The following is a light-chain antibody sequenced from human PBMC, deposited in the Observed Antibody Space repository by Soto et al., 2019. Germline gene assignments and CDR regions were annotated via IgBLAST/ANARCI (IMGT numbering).Light chain of an antibody. V-gene: IGLV2-14*02. Sequence: QSVLTQPASVSGSPGQSITISCTGTSTDVGSHKLVSWYQQYPGNAPKLIIFEAYKRPSGVSNRFSGSKSGSTASLTISGLQAEDEADYYCSSYTITNILSYVFGTGTKVTV. CDR3: SSYTITNILSYV. CDR2: EAY. J-gene: IGLJ1*01. CDR1: STDVGSHKL.